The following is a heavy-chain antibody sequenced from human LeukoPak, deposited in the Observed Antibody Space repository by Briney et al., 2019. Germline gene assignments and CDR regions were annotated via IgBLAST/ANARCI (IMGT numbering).Heavy chain of an antibody. CDR1: GYTFTSYA. Sequence: ASVKVSCKASGYTFTSYAMHWVRQAPGQRLEWMGWINAGNGNTKYSQKFQGRVTITRDTSASTAYMELSSLRSEDTAVYYCARLGDRYGDPYYYYYGMDVWGQGATVTVSS. CDR2: INAGNGNT. CDR3: ARLGDRYGDPYYYYYGMDV. J-gene: IGHJ6*02. D-gene: IGHD4-17*01. V-gene: IGHV1-3*01.